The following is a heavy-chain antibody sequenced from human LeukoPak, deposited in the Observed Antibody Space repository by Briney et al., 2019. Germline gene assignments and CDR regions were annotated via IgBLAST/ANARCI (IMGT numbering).Heavy chain of an antibody. D-gene: IGHD6-13*01. J-gene: IGHJ3*01. CDR1: GFTFSSYG. Sequence: PGGSPRLSCAASGFTFSSYGMHWVRQAPGKGLEWVAVIWYDGSNKYYADSVKGRFTISRDNSKNTLYLHMNSLRAEDAAVYYCANNRYSSRWRGASDVWGQGAMVTVSS. CDR3: ANNRYSSRWRGASDV. CDR2: IWYDGSNK. V-gene: IGHV3-33*03.